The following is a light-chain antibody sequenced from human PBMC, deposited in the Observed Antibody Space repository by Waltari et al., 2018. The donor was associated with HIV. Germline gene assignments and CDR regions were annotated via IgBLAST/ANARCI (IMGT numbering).Light chain of an antibody. V-gene: IGLV2-23*01. Sequence: QSALTQPASLSASPRQSVTISPTGTNRQGGSYNLVSWYQQLPGTAPRVIIYEDNQRPSGVPDRFSGSKSGTTASLTICGLQAEDEADYYCGSWKGTHPCWVFGGGTKLTVL. CDR2: EDN. CDR3: GSWKGTHPCWV. J-gene: IGLJ3*02. CDR1: NRQGGSYNL.